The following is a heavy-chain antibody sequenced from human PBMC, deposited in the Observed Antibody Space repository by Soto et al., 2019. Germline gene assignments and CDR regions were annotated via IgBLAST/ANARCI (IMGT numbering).Heavy chain of an antibody. Sequence: DVQLLESGGGLVQPGGSLRLSCATSGFTFSDHAMHWVRQAPGEGLEWVSGIRGDFVTTPYADSVKGRFTISRDNSQNTLYLHMNSLRAADTARYYCVKEGKMGVEGFDFWGQGTLVTVSS. D-gene: IGHD1-26*01. V-gene: IGHV3-23*01. CDR1: GFTFSDHA. J-gene: IGHJ4*02. CDR2: IRGDFVTT. CDR3: VKEGKMGVEGFDF.